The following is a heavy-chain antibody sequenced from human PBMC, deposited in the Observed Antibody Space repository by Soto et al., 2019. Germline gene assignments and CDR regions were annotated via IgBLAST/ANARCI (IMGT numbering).Heavy chain of an antibody. CDR1: GGSISSGDYY. V-gene: IGHV4-30-4*01. CDR2: IYYSGST. Sequence: QVQLQESGPGLVKPSQTLSLTCTVSGGSISSGDYYWSWIRQPPGKGLEWIGYIYYSGSTYYNPSLKSRVTISVDTSKNQFSLKLSSVTAADTAVYYCARDLGNYGSGSLDYYYYGMDVWGQGTTVTVSS. CDR3: ARDLGNYGSGSLDYYYYGMDV. D-gene: IGHD3-10*01. J-gene: IGHJ6*02.